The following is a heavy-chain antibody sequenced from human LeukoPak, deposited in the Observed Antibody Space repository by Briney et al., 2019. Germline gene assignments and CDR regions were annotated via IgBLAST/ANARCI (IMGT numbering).Heavy chain of an antibody. CDR1: GFTFSGSA. J-gene: IGHJ1*01. D-gene: IGHD6-19*01. V-gene: IGHV3-73*01. CDR3: AVAGQGYFQH. Sequence: GGSLRLSCAASGFTFSGSAMHWVRQASGKGLEWVGRIRSKANSYATAYAASVKGGFTISRDDSKNTAYVQMNSLKTEDTAVYYCAVAGQGYFQHWGQGTLVTISS. CDR2: IRSKANSYAT.